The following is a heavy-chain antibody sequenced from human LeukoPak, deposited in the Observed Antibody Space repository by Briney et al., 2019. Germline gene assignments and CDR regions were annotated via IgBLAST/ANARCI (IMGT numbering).Heavy chain of an antibody. Sequence: GASVKVSCKASVYIFSTYGISGVRQAPGQGLEWMGCISGYNGNTNYAQKLQGRVTMTTDTSTSTAYMELGSLRSDDTAVYYCARRRSEEFDFDCWGQGTLVTVSS. D-gene: IGHD6-19*01. V-gene: IGHV1-18*01. CDR3: ARRRSEEFDFDC. J-gene: IGHJ4*02. CDR2: ISGYNGNT. CDR1: VYIFSTYG.